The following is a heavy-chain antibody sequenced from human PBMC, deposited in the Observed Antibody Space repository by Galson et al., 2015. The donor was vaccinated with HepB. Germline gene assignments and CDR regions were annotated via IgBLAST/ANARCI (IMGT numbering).Heavy chain of an antibody. D-gene: IGHD6-13*01. CDR2: INPHTGDT. J-gene: IGHJ4*02. V-gene: IGHV1-2*05. Sequence: SVKVSCKASGYTFTAYYLHWVRQAPGQGLEWMGRINPHTGDTNYAQPFQGRVTMTRDKSISTAYMELSRLSSDDTVVYYCTKEGSSNDFDFWGQVTLVTVSS. CDR1: GYTFTAYY. CDR3: TKEGSSNDFDF.